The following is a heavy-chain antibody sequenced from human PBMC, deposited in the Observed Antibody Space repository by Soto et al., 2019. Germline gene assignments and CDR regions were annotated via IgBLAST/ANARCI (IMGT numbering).Heavy chain of an antibody. D-gene: IGHD6-6*01. CDR2: INHSGST. CDR1: GGSFSGYY. V-gene: IGHV4-34*01. CDR3: AREVSSSYYYYYYMDV. J-gene: IGHJ6*03. Sequence: SETLSLTCAVYGGSFSGYYWSWIRQPPGKGLEWIGEINHSGSTNYNPALKSRVTISVDTSKNQFPLKLSSVTAAATALYYCAREVSSSYYYYYYMDVWGKGTTVTVSS.